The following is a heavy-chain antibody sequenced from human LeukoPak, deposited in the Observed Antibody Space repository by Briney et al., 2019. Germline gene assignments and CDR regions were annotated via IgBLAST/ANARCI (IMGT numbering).Heavy chain of an antibody. D-gene: IGHD2-15*01. V-gene: IGHV4-31*03. CDR2: IYYSGST. CDR3: ARVNGRVVVVAATRNDAFDI. Sequence: SQTLSLTCTVSGGSISSGGYSWSWIRQHPGKGLEWIGYIYYSGSTNYNPSLKSRVTISVDTSKNQFSLKLSSVTAADTAVYYCARVNGRVVVVAATRNDAFDIWGQGTMVTVSS. J-gene: IGHJ3*02. CDR1: GGSISSGGYS.